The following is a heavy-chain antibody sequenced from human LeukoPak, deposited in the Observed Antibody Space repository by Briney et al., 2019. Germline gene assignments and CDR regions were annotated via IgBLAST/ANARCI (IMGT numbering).Heavy chain of an antibody. V-gene: IGHV4-31*03. J-gene: IGHJ6*03. CDR2: IYYSGNT. D-gene: IGHD2-8*02. CDR1: VGSVSSGGYY. CDR3: ATTGYYYYVDV. Sequence: SETLSLTCTVSVGSVSSGGYYGSWIRRHPGKGRELIGYIYYSGNTYYNPSRESRLPISLDASTNQFSLKLGSVTAADTAVYYCATTGYYYYVDVWGKGTTVTVSS.